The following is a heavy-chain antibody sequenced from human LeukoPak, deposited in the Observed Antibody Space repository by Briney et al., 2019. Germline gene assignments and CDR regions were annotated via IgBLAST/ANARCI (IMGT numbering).Heavy chain of an antibody. CDR3: ARSGYIYGTLLDF. CDR1: GFIFNNYA. D-gene: IGHD5-18*01. V-gene: IGHV3-64*01. J-gene: IGHJ1*01. CDR2: VTSNGANT. Sequence: GGSLRLSCAASGFIFNNYAMHWVRQAPGKGLGYVSVVTSNGANTYYGTSVKGRFTVSRDNSKNLVFLDMASLRPEDTAVYFCARSGYIYGTLLDFWGQGTSVTVSP.